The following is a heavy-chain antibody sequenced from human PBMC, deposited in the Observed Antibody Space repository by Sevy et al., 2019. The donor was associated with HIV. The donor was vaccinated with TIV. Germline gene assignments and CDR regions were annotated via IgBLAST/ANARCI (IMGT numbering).Heavy chain of an antibody. Sequence: GSLRLSCAASGFAFSTHAMHWVRQAPGKGLEWVAVISYEGSETFYAASVEGRFTISRDNSKNMLSLQINSLRPEDTAVYYCARDGGYSVKWYPLYWGHGTLVTVSS. CDR1: GFAFSTHA. J-gene: IGHJ4*01. V-gene: IGHV3-30-3*01. D-gene: IGHD1-26*01. CDR2: ISYEGSET. CDR3: ARDGGYSVKWYPLY.